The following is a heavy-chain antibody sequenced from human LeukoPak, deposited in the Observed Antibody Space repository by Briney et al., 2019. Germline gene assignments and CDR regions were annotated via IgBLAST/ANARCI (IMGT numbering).Heavy chain of an antibody. CDR2: IRTDGSEE. Sequence: GGSLRLSCAASGFTFSSHWMSWVRQAPGKGLEWVAIIRTDGSEEDYVDAVKGRFTISRDNAKNCLYLQMNNLRAEDTAVYYCARDWNGSGWPTDYWGQGTLVTVSS. D-gene: IGHD6-19*01. CDR1: GFTFSSHW. J-gene: IGHJ4*02. V-gene: IGHV3-7*05. CDR3: ARDWNGSGWPTDY.